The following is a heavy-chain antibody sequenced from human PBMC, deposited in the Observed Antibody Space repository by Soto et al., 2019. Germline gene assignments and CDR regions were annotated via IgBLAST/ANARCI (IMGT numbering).Heavy chain of an antibody. CDR2: IYHSGST. D-gene: IGHD3-22*01. J-gene: IGHJ1*01. V-gene: IGHV4-30-2*01. CDR3: ARGQRSRDYYDSSGYYYSAEYFQH. Sequence: TLSLTCAVSGGSISSGGYSWSWIRQPPGKGLEWIGYIYHSGSTYYNPSLKSRVTISVDRSKNQFSLKLSSVTAADTAVYYCARGQRSRDYYDSSGYYYSAEYFQHWGQGTLVTVSS. CDR1: GGSISSGGYS.